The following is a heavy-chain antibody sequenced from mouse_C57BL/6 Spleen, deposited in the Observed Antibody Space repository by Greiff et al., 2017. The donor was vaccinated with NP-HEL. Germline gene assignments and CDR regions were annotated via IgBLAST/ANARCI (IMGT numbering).Heavy chain of an antibody. V-gene: IGHV1-50*01. CDR1: GYTFTSYW. Sequence: VQLQQPGAELVKPGASVKLSCKASGYTFTSYWMQWVKQRPGQGLEWIGAIDPSDSYTNYNQKFKGKATLTVDTSSSTAYMQLSSLTSEDTAVYYCAAYYSFAYWGQGTLVTVSA. D-gene: IGHD2-10*01. J-gene: IGHJ3*01. CDR3: AAYYSFAY. CDR2: IDPSDSYT.